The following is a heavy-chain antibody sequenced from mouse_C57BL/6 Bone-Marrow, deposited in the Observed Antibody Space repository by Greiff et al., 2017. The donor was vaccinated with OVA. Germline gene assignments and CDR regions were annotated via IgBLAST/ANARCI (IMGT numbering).Heavy chain of an antibody. D-gene: IGHD2-4*01. Sequence: VQLQQPGAALFQPGASVQLSFPASGYPFTSYWITWVKQRPGQGLEWIGDIYPGSGSTNYNEKFKSKATLTVDTSSSTAYMQLSSLTSEDSAVYYCAREGDYDWYFDVWGTGTTVTVSS. CDR2: IYPGSGST. CDR1: GYPFTSYW. V-gene: IGHV1-55*01. J-gene: IGHJ1*03. CDR3: AREGDYDWYFDV.